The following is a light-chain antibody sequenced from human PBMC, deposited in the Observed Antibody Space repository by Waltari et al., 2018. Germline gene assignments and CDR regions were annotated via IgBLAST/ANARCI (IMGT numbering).Light chain of an antibody. CDR2: SDR. Sequence: VLTQPPSVSAAPGETATLTCGRRNIGSETVHRYQQKLGQAPILLMFSDRDRPSGIPERFSGSNSGDTATLTISRVEAGDEADYYCQVWDSASYHALFGGGTKLTVL. V-gene: IGLV3-21*04. CDR1: NIGSET. CDR3: QVWDSASYHAL. J-gene: IGLJ2*01.